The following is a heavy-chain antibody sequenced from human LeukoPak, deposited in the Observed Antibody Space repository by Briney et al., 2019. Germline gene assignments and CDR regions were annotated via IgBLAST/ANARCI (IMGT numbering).Heavy chain of an antibody. J-gene: IGHJ4*02. CDR2: IIPIFGTA. Sequence: ASVKVSCKASGGTFISYAISWVRQAPGQGLEWMGGIIPIFGTANYAQKFQGRVTITADESTSTAYMELSSLRSEDTAVYYCAREGGTTVTSFDYWGQGTLVTVSS. CDR3: AREGGTTVTSFDY. CDR1: GGTFISYA. V-gene: IGHV1-69*13. D-gene: IGHD4-17*01.